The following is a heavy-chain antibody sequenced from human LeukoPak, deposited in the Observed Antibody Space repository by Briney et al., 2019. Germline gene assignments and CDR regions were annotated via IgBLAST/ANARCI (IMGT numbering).Heavy chain of an antibody. CDR1: GFTFSSYG. CDR2: ISYDGSNK. CDR3: AKPRWRDSNFFDY. D-gene: IGHD2/OR15-2a*01. V-gene: IGHV3-30*18. Sequence: GGSLRLSCAASGFTFSSYGMHWVRQAPGKGLERVAVISYDGSNKYYADSVKGRFTISRDNSKNTLYLQMNSLRAEDTAVYYCAKPRWRDSNFFDYWGQGTLVTVSS. J-gene: IGHJ4*02.